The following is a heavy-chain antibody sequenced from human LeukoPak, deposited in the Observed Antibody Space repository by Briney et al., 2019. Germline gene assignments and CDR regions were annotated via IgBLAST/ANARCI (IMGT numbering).Heavy chain of an antibody. V-gene: IGHV4-61*02. CDR1: GGSISSGSYY. CDR2: IYTSGST. Sequence: SETLSLTCTVSGGSISSGSYYWSWIRQPAGKGLEWIGRIYTSGSTNYNPSLKSRVTISVDTSKNQFSLKLSSVTAADTAVYYCARVLRLKVATILYDAFDIWGQGTMVTVSS. D-gene: IGHD5-24*01. CDR3: ARVLRLKVATILYDAFDI. J-gene: IGHJ3*02.